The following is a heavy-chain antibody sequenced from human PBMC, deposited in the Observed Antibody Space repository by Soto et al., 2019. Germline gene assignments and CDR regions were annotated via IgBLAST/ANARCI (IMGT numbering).Heavy chain of an antibody. V-gene: IGHV3-48*02. CDR3: AREVPPYDSSGSNPFDY. CDR2: ISSSSSTI. CDR1: GVTFSSYS. J-gene: IGHJ4*02. Sequence: GGSLRLSCAASGVTFSSYSMNWVRQAPGKGLEWVSYISSSSSTIYYADSVKGRFTISRDNAKNSLYLQMNSLRDEDTAVYYCAREVPPYDSSGSNPFDYWGQGTLVTVSS. D-gene: IGHD3-22*01.